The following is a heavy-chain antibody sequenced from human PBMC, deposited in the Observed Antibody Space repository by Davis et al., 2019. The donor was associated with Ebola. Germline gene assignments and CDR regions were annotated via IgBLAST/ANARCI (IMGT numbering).Heavy chain of an antibody. CDR3: ARHKRSERITIFGVVIETVRGYYYGMDV. D-gene: IGHD3-3*01. V-gene: IGHV4-30-4*01. J-gene: IGHJ6*02. CDR2: IYYSGIT. CDR1: GASISSGDFH. Sequence: MPSETLSLTCTVSGASISSGDFHWSWIRQSPGKGLEWIGFIYYSGITYYNPSLKSRVSISVDTSKNQFSLKLSSVTAADTAVYYCARHKRSERITIFGVVIETVRGYYYGMDVWGQGTTVSVSS.